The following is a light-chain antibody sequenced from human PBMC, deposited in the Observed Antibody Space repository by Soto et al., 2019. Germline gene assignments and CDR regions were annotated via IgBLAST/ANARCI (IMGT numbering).Light chain of an antibody. CDR3: HQYDNSGT. V-gene: IGKV3-20*01. Sequence: IVLTQSPCTLSLSPWDTATLSFMASQSVSSRYLGWYQQRPGQAPRLLIYGASSRATGIPDRFSGSGSGTDFTLTISRLEPEDFAVYYCHQYDNSGTFGQGTKVDIK. CDR1: QSVSSRY. CDR2: GAS. J-gene: IGKJ1*01.